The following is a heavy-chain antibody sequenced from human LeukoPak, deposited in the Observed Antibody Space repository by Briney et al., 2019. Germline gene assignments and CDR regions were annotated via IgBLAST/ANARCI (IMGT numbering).Heavy chain of an antibody. CDR2: ISWNSGSI. V-gene: IGHV3-9*01. CDR1: GFTFDDYA. CDR3: AKGMPGSSSFDY. J-gene: IGHJ4*02. D-gene: IGHD3-10*01. Sequence: PGGSLRLSCAVSGFTFDDYAMHWVRQAPGKGLEWVSGISWNSGSIGYADSVKGRFTISRDNAKNSLYLQMNSLRAEDTALYYCAKGMPGSSSFDYWGQGTLVTVSS.